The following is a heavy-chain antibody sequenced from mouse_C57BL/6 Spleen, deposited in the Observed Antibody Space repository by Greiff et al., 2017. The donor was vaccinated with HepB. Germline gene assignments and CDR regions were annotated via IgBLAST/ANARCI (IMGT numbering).Heavy chain of an antibody. V-gene: IGHV1-7*01. J-gene: IGHJ4*01. D-gene: IGHD1-1*01. CDR1: GYTFTSYW. CDR2: INPSSGYT. CDR3: ARSIATDYYAVDY. Sequence: LVESGAELAKPGASVKLSCKASGYTFTSYWMHWVKQRPGQGLEWIGYINPSSGYTKYNQKFKDKATLTADKSSSTAYMQLSSLTYEDSAVYYCARSIATDYYAVDYWGQGTSVTVSS.